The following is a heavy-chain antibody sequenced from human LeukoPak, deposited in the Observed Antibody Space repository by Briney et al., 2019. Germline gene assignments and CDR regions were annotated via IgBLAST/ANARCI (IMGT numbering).Heavy chain of an antibody. Sequence: SETLSLTCAVYGGSFSGYYWSWIRQPPGKGLEWIGEINHSGSTNYNPSLKSRVTISVDTSKNQFSLKLSSVTAADTAVYYCARHVVGNEWFGELYNYYYMDVWGKGTTVTISS. CDR1: GGSFSGYY. CDR2: INHSGST. V-gene: IGHV4-34*01. D-gene: IGHD3-10*01. J-gene: IGHJ6*03. CDR3: ARHVVGNEWFGELYNYYYMDV.